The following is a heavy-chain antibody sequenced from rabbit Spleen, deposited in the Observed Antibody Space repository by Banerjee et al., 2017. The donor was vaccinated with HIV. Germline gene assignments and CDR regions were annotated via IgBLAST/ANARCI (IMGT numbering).Heavy chain of an antibody. Sequence: QSLEESGGGLVQPEGSLTLTCKASGFSFNNNDYICWVRQAPGKGLEWISCITGSSSGFTYSATWAKGRFTISKTSSTTVTLQMTSVTVADTATYFCARDTGTSFSSYGMDLWGPGTLVTVS. V-gene: IGHV1S40*01. CDR1: GFSFNNNDY. J-gene: IGHJ6*01. D-gene: IGHD7-1*01. CDR2: ITGSSSGFT. CDR3: ARDTGTSFSSYGMDL.